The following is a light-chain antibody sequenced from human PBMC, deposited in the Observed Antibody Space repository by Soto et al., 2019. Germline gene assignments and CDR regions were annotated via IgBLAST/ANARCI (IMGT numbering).Light chain of an antibody. CDR2: TAS. CDR3: HKYGPSPLT. V-gene: IGKV3-20*01. CDR1: QSVVSSF. J-gene: IGKJ4*01. Sequence: EIVLTQSPGTLSLSPGARATLSCRASQSVVSSFIAWFQQKPGQPPRLLIYTASSRAPGIPDRFTASGSGTDFTLTISRLEPEVFAVYYCHKYGPSPLTFGGGTKVEI.